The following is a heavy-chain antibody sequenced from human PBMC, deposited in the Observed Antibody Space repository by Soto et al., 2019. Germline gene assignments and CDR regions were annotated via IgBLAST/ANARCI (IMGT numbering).Heavy chain of an antibody. V-gene: IGHV1-18*01. Sequence: ASVKVSCKASGYTFTSYGISWVRQAPGQGLEWMGWISAYNGNTNYAQKLQGRGAMTTDTSTSTAYMELRSLRSDDTAVYYCARPITMVRGVITGRLDAFDIWGQGTMVTVSS. D-gene: IGHD3-10*01. CDR2: ISAYNGNT. J-gene: IGHJ3*02. CDR3: ARPITMVRGVITGRLDAFDI. CDR1: GYTFTSYG.